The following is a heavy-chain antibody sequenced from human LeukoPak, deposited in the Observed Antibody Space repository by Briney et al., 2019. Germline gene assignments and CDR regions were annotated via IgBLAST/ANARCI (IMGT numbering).Heavy chain of an antibody. CDR1: GFTFSSYA. Sequence: GGSLRLSCAASGFTFSSYAMSWVRQAPGKGLEWVSAISGSGGSTYYADSVKGRFTISRDNSKNTLYLQMNSLRAEDTAVYYCAKAGGCSSTSCYSFYYYYYGMDVWGQGTTVTVSS. CDR3: AKAGGCSSTSCYSFYYYYYGMDV. J-gene: IGHJ6*02. D-gene: IGHD2-2*01. CDR2: ISGSGGST. V-gene: IGHV3-23*01.